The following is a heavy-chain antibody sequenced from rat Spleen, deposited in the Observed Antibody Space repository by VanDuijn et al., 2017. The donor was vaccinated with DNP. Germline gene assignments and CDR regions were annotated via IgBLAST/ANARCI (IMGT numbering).Heavy chain of an antibody. D-gene: IGHD1-3*01. J-gene: IGHJ2*01. CDR3: TTGGAMDA. Sequence: EVQLVESGGGLVQPGRSLKLSCAASGFTFSNYGMAWVRQAPTKGLEWVASITNSGGSTYYRDSVKGRFTISRDNAKSTLYLQMDSLRSEDTATYYCTTGGAMDAWGQGVMVTVSS. CDR1: GFTFSNYG. CDR2: ITNSGGST. V-gene: IGHV5-27*01.